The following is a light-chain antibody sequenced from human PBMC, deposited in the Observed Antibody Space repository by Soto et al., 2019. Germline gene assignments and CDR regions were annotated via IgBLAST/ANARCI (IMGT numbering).Light chain of an antibody. V-gene: IGKV3-15*01. CDR3: QHYDKWPWT. CDR1: QTINNN. CDR2: AAS. Sequence: DIVMTQSPATLSMSPGERATLSCRASQTINNNLSWNQQKPGQAPRLLIYAASTRATGIPDRCSGSGSVTEFTITISILQSEYFVYYYCQHYDKWPWTFGQGTKVEIK. J-gene: IGKJ1*01.